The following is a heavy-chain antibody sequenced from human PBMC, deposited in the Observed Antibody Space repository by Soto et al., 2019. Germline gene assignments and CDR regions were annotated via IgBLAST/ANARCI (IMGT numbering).Heavy chain of an antibody. CDR1: GGSISSSY. V-gene: IGHV4-59*01. D-gene: IGHD1-1*01. CDR3: ARWSTDWNAFDF. Sequence: SETLSLTCTVSGGSISSSYWNCIRQSPGRGLEWIGYIYHSGSADYNPSLKSRVTMSVDTSKNQFSVKLSSVTAADTAVYYCARWSTDWNAFDFWGQGALVTVSS. CDR2: IYHSGSA. J-gene: IGHJ4*02.